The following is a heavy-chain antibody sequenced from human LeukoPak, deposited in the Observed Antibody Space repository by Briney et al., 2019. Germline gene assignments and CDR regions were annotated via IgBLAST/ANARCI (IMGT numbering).Heavy chain of an antibody. CDR1: GVSISSGSNY. CDR3: ARSDGYGLVGI. V-gene: IGHV4-39*07. J-gene: IGHJ3*02. Sequence: SETLSLTCSVSGVSISSGSNYWGWIRQPPGTTLEWIGSIHSSGSTHYNPSLKSRVIILIDTAKNHFSLNLSSVTAADTAVYYCARSDGYGLVGIWGQGTMVTVSS. D-gene: IGHD3-10*01. CDR2: IHSSGST.